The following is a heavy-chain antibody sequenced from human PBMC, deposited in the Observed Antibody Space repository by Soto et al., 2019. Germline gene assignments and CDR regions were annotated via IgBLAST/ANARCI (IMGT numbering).Heavy chain of an antibody. Sequence: QVQLVLSGAEVKKPGASVKVSCKASGYTFTSYGISWVRQAPGQGLEWMGWISAYNGNTNYAQKLQGRVTMTTDTSTSTAYMELRSLRSDDTAVYYCARDYDFWSGYPLETNWFDPWGQGTLVTVSS. CDR1: GYTFTSYG. J-gene: IGHJ5*02. D-gene: IGHD3-3*01. CDR2: ISAYNGNT. V-gene: IGHV1-18*01. CDR3: ARDYDFWSGYPLETNWFDP.